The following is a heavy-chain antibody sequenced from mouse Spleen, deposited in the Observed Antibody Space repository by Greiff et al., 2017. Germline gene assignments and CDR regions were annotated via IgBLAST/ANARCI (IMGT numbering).Heavy chain of an antibody. V-gene: IGHV7-3*01. Sequence: EVMLVESGGGLVRPGGSLSLSCAASGFTFTDYYMSWVRQPPGKALEWLGFIRNKANGYTTEYSASVKGRFTISRDNSQSILYLQMNALRAEDSATYYCARYYRYGDAMDYWGQGTSVTVSS. J-gene: IGHJ4*01. CDR1: GFTFTDYY. CDR3: ARYYRYGDAMDY. D-gene: IGHD2-14*01. CDR2: IRNKANGYTT.